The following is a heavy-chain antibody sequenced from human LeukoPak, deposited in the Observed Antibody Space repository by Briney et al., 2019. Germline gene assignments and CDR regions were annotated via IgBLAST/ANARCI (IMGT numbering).Heavy chain of an antibody. D-gene: IGHD2-21*02. V-gene: IGHV4-59*01. CDR3: ARGGRQQWLLFAFHI. CDR1: GGSISNYY. J-gene: IGHJ3*02. Sequence: SETLSLTCTVSGGSISNYYWSRIRQAPGKGLEWIGNIYYSGSIKYNPSLKSRVTLSVDTSKNQFSLNLSSVTAADTAVYYCARGGRQQWLLFAFHIWGQGTMVTVSS. CDR2: IYYSGSI.